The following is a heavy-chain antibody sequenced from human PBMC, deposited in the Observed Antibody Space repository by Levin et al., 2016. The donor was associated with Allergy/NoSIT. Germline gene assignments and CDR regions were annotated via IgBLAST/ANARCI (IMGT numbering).Heavy chain of an antibody. CDR3: RVGGYYYYGMDV. CDR2: ISYDGSYK. Sequence: VRQAPGKGLEWVAVISYDGSYKYYADSVKGRFTISRDNSKNTLYLQMNSLRAEDTAVYYCRVGGYYYYGMDVWGQGTTVTVSS. D-gene: IGHD1-26*01. V-gene: IGHV3-30*03. J-gene: IGHJ6*02.